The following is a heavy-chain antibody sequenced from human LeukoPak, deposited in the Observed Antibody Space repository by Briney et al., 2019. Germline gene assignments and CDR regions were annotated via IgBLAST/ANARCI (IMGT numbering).Heavy chain of an antibody. CDR3: AREGGWRPTDYGDHVY. J-gene: IGHJ4*02. CDR2: ISTYNGNT. CDR1: GYIFTNYG. D-gene: IGHD4-17*01. V-gene: IGHV1-18*01. Sequence: ASVKVSCKASGYIFTNYGISWVRQAPGQGLEWLGWISTYNGNTNSAEKFQGRVTMTTDTSTSSAYMELRSLRSDDTSVYYCAREGGWRPTDYGDHVYWGQGTLVTVSS.